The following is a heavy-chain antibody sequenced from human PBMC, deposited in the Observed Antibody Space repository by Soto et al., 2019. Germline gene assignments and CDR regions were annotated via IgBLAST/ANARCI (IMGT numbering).Heavy chain of an antibody. CDR2: ISGSGGST. CDR1: GFTFSSYA. CDR3: AKTMVILRLQTYYFDY. Sequence: PGGSLRLSCAASGFTFSSYAMSWVRQAPGKGLEWVSAISGSGGSTYYADSVKGRFTISRDNSKNTLYLQMNSLRAEDTAVYYCAKTMVILRLQTYYFDYWGQGTLVTVSS. J-gene: IGHJ4*02. V-gene: IGHV3-23*01. D-gene: IGHD3-3*01.